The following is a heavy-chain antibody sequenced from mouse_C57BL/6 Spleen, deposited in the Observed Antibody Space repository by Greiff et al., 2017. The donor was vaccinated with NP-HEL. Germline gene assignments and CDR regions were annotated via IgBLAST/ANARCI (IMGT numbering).Heavy chain of an antibody. CDR1: GYTFTSYW. V-gene: IGHV1-59*01. J-gene: IGHJ2*01. CDR3: ARLGGTRGFDY. D-gene: IGHD4-1*01. CDR2: IDPSDSYT. Sequence: QVQLQQSGAELVRPGTSVKLSCKASGYTFTSYWMHWVKQRPGQGLEWIGVIDPSDSYTNYNQKFKGKATLTVDTSSSTAYMQLSSLTSEDSAVYYCARLGGTRGFDYWGQGTTLTVSS.